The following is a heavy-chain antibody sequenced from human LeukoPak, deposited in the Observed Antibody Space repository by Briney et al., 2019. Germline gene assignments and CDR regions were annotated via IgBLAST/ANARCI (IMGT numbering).Heavy chain of an antibody. Sequence: HSGGSLRLSCAASGFTFSSYWMSWVRQAPGRGLEWVANIKQDGSEKYYVDSVKGRFTISRDNAKNSLYLQMNSLRAEDTAVYYCARSMVRGPFDYWGQGTLVTVSS. D-gene: IGHD3-10*01. V-gene: IGHV3-7*01. CDR3: ARSMVRGPFDY. CDR1: GFTFSSYW. J-gene: IGHJ4*02. CDR2: IKQDGSEK.